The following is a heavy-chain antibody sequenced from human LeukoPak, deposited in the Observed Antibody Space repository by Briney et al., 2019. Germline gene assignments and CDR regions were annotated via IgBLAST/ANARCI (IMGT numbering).Heavy chain of an antibody. D-gene: IGHD2-2*01. CDR3: ARRYCSSTSCYGDWYFDL. Sequence: PSQTLSLTCTVSGGSISSGDYYWSWIRQPPGKGLEWIGYIYYSGSTYYNPPLKSRVTISVDTSKNQFSLKLSSVTAADTAVYYCARRYCSSTSCYGDWYFDLWGRGTLVTVSS. CDR1: GGSISSGDYY. J-gene: IGHJ2*01. V-gene: IGHV4-30-4*01. CDR2: IYYSGST.